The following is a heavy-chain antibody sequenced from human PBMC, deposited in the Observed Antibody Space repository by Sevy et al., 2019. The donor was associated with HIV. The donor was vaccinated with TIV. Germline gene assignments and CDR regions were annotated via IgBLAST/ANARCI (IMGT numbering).Heavy chain of an antibody. V-gene: IGHV3-7*03. J-gene: IGHJ4*02. CDR3: ARDKFLRLGELSLLYY. CDR2: IKQDGSEK. Sequence: GSLRLSCAASGFTFSSYWMSWVRQAPGKGLEWVANIKQDGSEKYYVDSVKGRFTISRDNAKNSLYLQMNSLRAEDTAVYYCARDKFLRLGELSLLYYWGQGTLVTVSS. D-gene: IGHD3-16*02. CDR1: GFTFSSYW.